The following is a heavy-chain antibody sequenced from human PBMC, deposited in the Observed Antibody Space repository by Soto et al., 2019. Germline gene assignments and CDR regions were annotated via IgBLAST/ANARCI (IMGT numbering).Heavy chain of an antibody. CDR3: ARDHTMVRGVQYTPPDY. Sequence: GGSLRLSCAASGFTFSSYSMNWVRQAPGKGLEWVSYISSSSSTIYYADSVKGRFTISRDNAKNSLYLQMNSLRDEDTAVYYCARDHTMVRGVQYTPPDYWGQGTLVTVSS. V-gene: IGHV3-48*02. J-gene: IGHJ4*02. CDR1: GFTFSSYS. D-gene: IGHD3-10*01. CDR2: ISSSSSTI.